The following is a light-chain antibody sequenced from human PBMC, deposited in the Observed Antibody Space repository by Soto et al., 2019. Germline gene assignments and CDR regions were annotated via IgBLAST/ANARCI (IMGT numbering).Light chain of an antibody. Sequence: EVVLTQSPGTLSLSPGERGTLSCRASQSVTRNYLAWYQQKPGQAPRLLMYGASTRATGVPDRFSGSGSGTDFTLTITRLEPEDFAVYYCQQYGHSPWTFGQGTKVEIK. CDR3: QQYGHSPWT. J-gene: IGKJ1*01. CDR2: GAS. CDR1: QSVTRNY. V-gene: IGKV3-20*01.